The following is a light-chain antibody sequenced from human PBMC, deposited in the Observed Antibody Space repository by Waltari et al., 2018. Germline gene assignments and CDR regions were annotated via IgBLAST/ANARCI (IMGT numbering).Light chain of an antibody. CDR1: QSISNF. Sequence: DIQMTQSPSPLSAFLGDRVPITCRASQSISNFLHWYQQKSGKAPKLLIFAASSLQSGVPSRFSGSGSGTEFTLTISGLQVEDFATYYCQQTYSSPPYTFGQGTKLEIK. CDR3: QQTYSSPPYT. J-gene: IGKJ2*01. V-gene: IGKV1-39*01. CDR2: AAS.